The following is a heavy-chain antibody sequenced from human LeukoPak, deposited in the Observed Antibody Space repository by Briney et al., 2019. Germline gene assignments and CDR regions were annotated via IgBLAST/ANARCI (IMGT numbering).Heavy chain of an antibody. V-gene: IGHV3-15*01. CDR1: GFTFSNAW. CDR2: IKSKTDGGTT. Sequence: GGSLRLSCAASGFTFSNAWMSWVRQAPGKGLEWVDRIKSKTDGGTTGYAAPVKGRFTISRDDSKNTLYLQMNSLKTEDTAVYYCTTVLLWFGELSFDYWGQGTLVTVSS. D-gene: IGHD3-10*01. CDR3: TTVLLWFGELSFDY. J-gene: IGHJ4*02.